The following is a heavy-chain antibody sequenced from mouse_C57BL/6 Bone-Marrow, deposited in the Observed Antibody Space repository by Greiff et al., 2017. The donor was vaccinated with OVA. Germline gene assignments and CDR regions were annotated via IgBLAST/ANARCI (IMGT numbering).Heavy chain of an antibody. V-gene: IGHV5-4*01. CDR3: ARDGGAYAMDY. Sequence: EVNVVESGGGLVKPEGSLKLSCAASGFTFSSYAMSWVRQTPEKRLEWVATISDGGSYTYYPDNVKGRFTISRDNAKNNLYLQMSHLKSEDTAMYYCARDGGAYAMDYWGQGTSVTVSS. CDR2: ISDGGSYT. J-gene: IGHJ4*01. CDR1: GFTFSSYA.